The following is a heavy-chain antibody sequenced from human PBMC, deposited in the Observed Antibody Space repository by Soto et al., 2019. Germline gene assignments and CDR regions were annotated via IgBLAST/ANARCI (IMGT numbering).Heavy chain of an antibody. CDR3: ARDALGYCISTSCYLPDY. J-gene: IGHJ4*02. CDR2: ISYDGSNK. CDR1: GFTFSSYA. D-gene: IGHD2-2*01. Sequence: QVQLVESGGGVVQPGRSLRLSCAASGFTFSSYAMHWVRQAPGKGLEWEAVISYDGSNKYYADSVKGRFTISRDNSNNTLYLQMNSLRAEDTAVYYCARDALGYCISTSCYLPDYWGQGTLVTISS. V-gene: IGHV3-30-3*01.